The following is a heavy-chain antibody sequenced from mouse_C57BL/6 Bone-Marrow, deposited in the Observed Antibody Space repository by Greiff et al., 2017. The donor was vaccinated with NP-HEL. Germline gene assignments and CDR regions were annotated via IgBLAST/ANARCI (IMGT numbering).Heavy chain of an antibody. CDR1: GYSITSGYY. J-gene: IGHJ1*03. D-gene: IGHD1-1*01. CDR3: ARFGSSPYWYFDV. CDR2: ISYDGSN. Sequence: DVKLQESGPGLVQPSQSLSLTCSVTGYSITSGYYWNWIRQFPGNKLEWMGYISYDGSNNYNPSLKNRISITRDTSKNQFFLKLNSVTTEDTATYYCARFGSSPYWYFDVWGTGTTVTVSS. V-gene: IGHV3-6*01.